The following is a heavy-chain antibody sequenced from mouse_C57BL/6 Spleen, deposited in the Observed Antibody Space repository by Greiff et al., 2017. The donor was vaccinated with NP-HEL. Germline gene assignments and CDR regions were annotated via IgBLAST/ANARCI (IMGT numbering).Heavy chain of an antibody. V-gene: IGHV1-82*01. CDR2: IYPGDGDT. J-gene: IGHJ3*01. CDR3: ASVLDSSGYAWFAY. D-gene: IGHD3-2*02. Sequence: LVESGPELVKPGASVKISCKASGYAFSSSWMNWVKQRPGKGLEWIGRIYPGDGDTNYNGKFKGKATLTADKSSSTAYMQLSSLTSEDSAVYFCASVLDSSGYAWFAYWGQGTLVTVSA. CDR1: GYAFSSSW.